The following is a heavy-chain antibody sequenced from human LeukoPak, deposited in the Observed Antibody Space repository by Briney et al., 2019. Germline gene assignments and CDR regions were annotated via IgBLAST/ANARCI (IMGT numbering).Heavy chain of an antibody. CDR1: GGSISSYY. V-gene: IGHV4-59*01. Sequence: SETLSLTCTVSGGSISSYYWSWIRQPPGEGLEWIGYIYYSGSTNYNPSLKSRVTTSVDTSKNQFSLKLSSVTAADTAVYYCARASSRYSSWFDPWGQGTLVTVSS. J-gene: IGHJ5*02. CDR2: IYYSGST. D-gene: IGHD6-13*01. CDR3: ARASSRYSSWFDP.